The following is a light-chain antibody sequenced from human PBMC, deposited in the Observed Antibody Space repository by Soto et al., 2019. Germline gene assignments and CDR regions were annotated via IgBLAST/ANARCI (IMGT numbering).Light chain of an antibody. V-gene: IGLV4-69*01. CDR2: LNSDGSH. CDR3: QTWGTGIRV. CDR1: SGHSSFA. J-gene: IGLJ3*02. Sequence: QSVLTQSPSASASLGASVKLTCTLSSGHSSFAIAWHQQQPEKGPRYLINLNSDGSHNKGDGIPDRFSGSSSGAERYLTISSLQSEDEADYYCQTWGTGIRVFGGGTKVTVL.